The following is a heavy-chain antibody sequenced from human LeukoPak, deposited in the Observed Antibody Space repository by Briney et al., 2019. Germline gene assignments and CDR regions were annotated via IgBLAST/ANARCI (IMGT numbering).Heavy chain of an antibody. CDR3: ASVRRGFGESSKYYAYYYMGV. CDR2: IYYSGST. J-gene: IGHJ6*03. D-gene: IGHD3-10*01. CDR1: GGSISSSSYY. V-gene: IGHV4-39*07. Sequence: SETLSLTCTVSGGSISSSSYYWGWIRQPPGKVLEWIGSIYYSGSTYYNPSLKSRVTISVDTSKNQFSLKLSSVTAADTAVYYCASVRRGFGESSKYYAYYYMGVWGKGTTVTISS.